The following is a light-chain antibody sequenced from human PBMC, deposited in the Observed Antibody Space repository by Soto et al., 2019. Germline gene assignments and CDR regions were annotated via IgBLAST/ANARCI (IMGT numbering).Light chain of an antibody. V-gene: IGLV2-14*01. CDR3: KSYTSRNTYV. J-gene: IGLJ1*01. Sequence: QSVLTEPASVSGSPGQAITISCRGSSSEVGAHNFVSWYRHHPGKALKLMIYEVSNRPSGVSNRSSGSKSRNTASMTISVLEAEGEADYYCKSYTSRNTYVFGSGTKVTVL. CDR1: SSEVGAHNF. CDR2: EVS.